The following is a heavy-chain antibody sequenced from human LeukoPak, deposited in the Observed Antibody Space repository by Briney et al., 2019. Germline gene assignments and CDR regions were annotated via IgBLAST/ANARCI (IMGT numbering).Heavy chain of an antibody. CDR1: GGSISRYY. D-gene: IGHD2-15*01. Sequence: SETLSLTCSVSGGSISRYYWSWIRRPPGKGLEWIGYIFHSGSNKYNPSLKSRVTISLDTSNQQFSLKLTSVTATDTAVYFCARHEGHCTGGNCYSNAFDVWGQGTMVTVSS. CDR3: ARHEGHCTGGNCYSNAFDV. CDR2: IFHSGSN. J-gene: IGHJ3*01. V-gene: IGHV4-59*08.